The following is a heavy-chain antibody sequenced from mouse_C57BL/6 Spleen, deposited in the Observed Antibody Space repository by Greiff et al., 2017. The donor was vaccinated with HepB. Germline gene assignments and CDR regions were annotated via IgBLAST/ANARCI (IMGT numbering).Heavy chain of an antibody. V-gene: IGHV5-17*01. J-gene: IGHJ3*01. Sequence: EVKLVESGGGLVKPGGSLKLSCAASGFTFSDYGMHWVRQAPEKGLDWVAYISSGSSTIYYADTVKGRFTISRDNAKNTLFLQMTSLRSEDTAMYYWARYWDGAYWGQGTLVTVSA. CDR2: ISSGSSTI. CDR3: ARYWDGAY. D-gene: IGHD4-1*01. CDR1: GFTFSDYG.